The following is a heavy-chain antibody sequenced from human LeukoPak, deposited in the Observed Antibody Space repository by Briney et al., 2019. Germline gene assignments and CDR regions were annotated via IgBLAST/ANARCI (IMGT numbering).Heavy chain of an antibody. Sequence: GASVKVSCKASGHTFTSYDINWVRQATGQGLEWMGWMNPDSGNTGYAQKFQGRVTMTRNPSISTAYMELSSLTSEDTAVYYCARRIAAAGVGIVYWGHGTLVTVSS. CDR2: MNPDSGNT. CDR1: GHTFTSYD. CDR3: ARRIAAAGVGIVY. J-gene: IGHJ4*01. D-gene: IGHD6-13*01. V-gene: IGHV1-8*01.